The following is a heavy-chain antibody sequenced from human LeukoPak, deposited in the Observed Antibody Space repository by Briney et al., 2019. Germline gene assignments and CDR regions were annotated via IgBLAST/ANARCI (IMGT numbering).Heavy chain of an antibody. CDR1: GYNFTTYW. J-gene: IGHJ4*02. CDR3: ARPAYYGSGSYYTDS. CDR2: IYPGDSDT. Sequence: GESLKISCKGYGYNFTTYWIGWVRQMPGKGLEWMGIIYPGDSDTRYSPSFEGQVTISADKSISTAYLQWSSLKASDTAMYYCARPAYYGSGSYYTDSWGQGTLVTVSS. D-gene: IGHD3-10*01. V-gene: IGHV5-51*01.